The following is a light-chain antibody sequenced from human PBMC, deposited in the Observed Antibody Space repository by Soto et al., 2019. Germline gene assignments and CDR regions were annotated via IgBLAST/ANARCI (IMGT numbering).Light chain of an antibody. CDR3: CSYAGSSTYV. CDR2: EGS. Sequence: QSVLTQPASVAGSPGQSITLSCTGTSSYVGSYNLVSWYQQHPGKAPKLMIYEGSKRPSGVSNRFSGSKSGNTASLTISGLQAEDEADYYCCSYAGSSTYVFGTGTKVTVL. CDR1: SSYVGSYNL. V-gene: IGLV2-23*01. J-gene: IGLJ1*01.